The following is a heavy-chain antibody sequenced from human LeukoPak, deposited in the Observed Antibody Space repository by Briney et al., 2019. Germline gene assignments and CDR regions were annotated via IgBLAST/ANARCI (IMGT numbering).Heavy chain of an antibody. CDR2: ISSSGSTI. D-gene: IGHD3-22*01. CDR3: ARDRGYYDSSGPRGWFDP. Sequence: PGGSLRLSCAAPGFTFSSYEMNWVRQAPGKELEWVSYISSSGSTIYYADSVKGRFTISRDNAKNSLYLQMNSLRAEDTAVYYCARDRGYYDSSGPRGWFDPWGQGTLVTVSS. J-gene: IGHJ5*02. CDR1: GFTFSSYE. V-gene: IGHV3-48*03.